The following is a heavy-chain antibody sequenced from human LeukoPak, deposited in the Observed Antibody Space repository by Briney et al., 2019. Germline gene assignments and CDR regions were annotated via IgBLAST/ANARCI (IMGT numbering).Heavy chain of an antibody. D-gene: IGHD6-13*01. CDR3: ARVGGSSWYDDYYFDY. CDR1: GGSFSGYY. V-gene: IGHV4-59*01. Sequence: SETLSLTCAVSGGSFSGYYWTWIRQTPGKGLEWIGYIYYSGSTNYNPSLKSRVTISVDTSKNQFSLKLSSVTAADTAVYYCARVGGSSWYDDYYFDYWGQGTLVTVSS. CDR2: IYYSGST. J-gene: IGHJ4*02.